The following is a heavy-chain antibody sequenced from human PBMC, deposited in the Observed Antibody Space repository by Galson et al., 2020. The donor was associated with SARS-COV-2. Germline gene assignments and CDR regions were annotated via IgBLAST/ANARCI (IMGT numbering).Heavy chain of an antibody. CDR2: INPNSGGT. D-gene: IGHD3-9*01. V-gene: IGHV1-2*02. J-gene: IGHJ6*02. CDR3: ASAPGLRYFVNYGMDV. Sequence: ASVKVSCKASGYTFNAYYMHWVRQAPGQGLEWVGWINPNSGGTDYAQKFQGRVTMTRDTSISTAYMELSRLTSDDTAVYYCASAPGLRYFVNYGMDVWGQGTTVTVSS. CDR1: GYTFNAYY.